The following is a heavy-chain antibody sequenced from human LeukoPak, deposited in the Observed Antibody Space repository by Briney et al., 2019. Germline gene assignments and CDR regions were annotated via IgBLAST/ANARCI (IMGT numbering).Heavy chain of an antibody. CDR1: GYTFTSYG. V-gene: IGHV1-18*01. CDR3: ARENYGDGVTGMDV. Sequence: ASVKVSCKASGYTFTSYGISWVRQAPGQGLEWMGWIGAYNGNTNYAQKLQGRVTMTTDTSTSTAYMELRSLRSDDTAVYYCARENYGDGVTGMDVWGQGTTVTVSS. J-gene: IGHJ6*02. CDR2: IGAYNGNT. D-gene: IGHD4-17*01.